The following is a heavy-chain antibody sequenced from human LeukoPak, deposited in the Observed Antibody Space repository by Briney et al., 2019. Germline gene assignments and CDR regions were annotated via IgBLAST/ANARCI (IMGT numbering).Heavy chain of an antibody. J-gene: IGHJ4*02. CDR3: ARERIRRLRLGELSRLFDY. D-gene: IGHD3-16*02. V-gene: IGHV3-30*04. CDR1: GFTFSSYA. CDR2: ISYDGSNK. Sequence: GRSLRHSCAASGFTFSSYAMHWVRQAPGKGLEWVAVISYDGSNKYYADSVKGRFTISRDNSKNTLYLQMNSLRAEDTAVYYCARERIRRLRLGELSRLFDYWGQGTLVTVSS.